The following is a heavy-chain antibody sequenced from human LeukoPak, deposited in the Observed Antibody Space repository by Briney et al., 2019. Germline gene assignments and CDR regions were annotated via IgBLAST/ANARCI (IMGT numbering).Heavy chain of an antibody. CDR3: ASAHLWGSGGYFNWFDP. V-gene: IGHV1-69*13. CDR1: GGTFSSYA. Sequence: ASVKVSCKASGGTFSSYAISWVRQAPGQGLEWMGGIIPIFGTANYAQKFQGRVTITADESTSTAYMELSSLRSEDTAVYYCASAHLWGSGGYFNWFDPWGQGTLVTVSS. J-gene: IGHJ5*02. CDR2: IIPIFGTA. D-gene: IGHD3-10*01.